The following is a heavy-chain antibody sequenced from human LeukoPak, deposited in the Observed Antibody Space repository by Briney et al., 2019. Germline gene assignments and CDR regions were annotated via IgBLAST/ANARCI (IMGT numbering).Heavy chain of an antibody. CDR2: INHSGST. CDR3: ARGSILTGYSA. V-gene: IGHV4-34*01. CDR1: GGSFSGYY. J-gene: IGHJ5*02. Sequence: SETLSLTCAVYGGSFSGYYWSWIRQPPGKGLEWIGEINHSGSTNYNPSLKSRVTISVDTSENQFSLKLSSVTAADTAVYYCARGSILTGYSAWGQGTLVTVSS. D-gene: IGHD3-9*01.